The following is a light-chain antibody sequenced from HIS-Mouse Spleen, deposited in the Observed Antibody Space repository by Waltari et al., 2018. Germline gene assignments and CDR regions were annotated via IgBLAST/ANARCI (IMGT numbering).Light chain of an antibody. CDR1: SSNIGSNY. V-gene: IGLV1-47*01. J-gene: IGLJ3*02. CDR3: AAWDDSLSGPV. Sequence: QSVLTQPPSASGTPGQRVTVSCSGSSSNIGSNYVYWYQQLPGTAPKLLIYRNNRRPSGVPDRVSGSKSGPSASLAISGLRSEDEADYYCAAWDDSLSGPVFGGGTKLTVL. CDR2: RNN.